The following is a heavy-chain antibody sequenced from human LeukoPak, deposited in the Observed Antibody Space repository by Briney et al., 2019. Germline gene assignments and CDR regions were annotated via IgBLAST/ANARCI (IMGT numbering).Heavy chain of an antibody. CDR2: INPNSGGT. Sequence: ASVTVSCKASGYTFTGYYMHWVRQAPGQGLEWMGWINPNSGGTNYAQKFQGWVTMTRDTSISTAYMELSRLRSDDTAVYYCARVAIFGVAGMDVWGQGTTVTVSS. CDR1: GYTFTGYY. CDR3: ARVAIFGVAGMDV. J-gene: IGHJ6*02. V-gene: IGHV1-2*04. D-gene: IGHD3-3*01.